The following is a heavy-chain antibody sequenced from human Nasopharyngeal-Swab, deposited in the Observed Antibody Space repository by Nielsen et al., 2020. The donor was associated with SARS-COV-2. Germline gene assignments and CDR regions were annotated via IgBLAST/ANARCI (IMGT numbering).Heavy chain of an antibody. CDR1: GYTFTGYY. V-gene: IGHV1-2*06. Sequence: ASVKVFCKASGYTFTGYYMHWVRQAPGQGLEWMGRINPNSGGTNYAQKFQGRVTMTRDTSISTAYMELSRLRSDDTAVYYCARGGGVELLWFGELLNWFDPWGQGTLVTVSS. CDR3: ARGGGVELLWFGELLNWFDP. CDR2: INPNSGGT. J-gene: IGHJ5*02. D-gene: IGHD3-10*01.